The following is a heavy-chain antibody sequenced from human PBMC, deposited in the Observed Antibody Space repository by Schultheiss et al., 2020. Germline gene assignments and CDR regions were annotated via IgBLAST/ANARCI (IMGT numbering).Heavy chain of an antibody. J-gene: IGHJ4*02. V-gene: IGHV3-30*04. CDR1: GFTFSSYA. Sequence: GGSLRLSCAASGFTFSSYAMHWVRQAPGKGLEWVAVISYDGSIKYYADSVKGRFTISRDNSKNTLYLQMNSLRAEDTAVYYCVKADIVVVVAAGFDYWGQGTLVTVSS. CDR2: ISYDGSIK. D-gene: IGHD2-15*01. CDR3: VKADIVVVVAAGFDY.